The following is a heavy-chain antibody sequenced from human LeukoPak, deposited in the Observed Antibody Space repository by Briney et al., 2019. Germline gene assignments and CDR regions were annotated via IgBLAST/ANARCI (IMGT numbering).Heavy chain of an antibody. CDR3: ARGSFGDIVVVPAASNWFDP. CDR1: GGSFSGYY. D-gene: IGHD2-2*01. J-gene: IGHJ5*02. Sequence: PSETLSLTCAVYGGSFSGYYWSWIRQPPGKGLEWIGEFNHSGSTNYDPSLKSRVTISVDTSKNQFSLKLSSVTAADTAVYYCARGSFGDIVVVPAASNWFDPWGQGTLVTVSS. CDR2: FNHSGST. V-gene: IGHV4-34*01.